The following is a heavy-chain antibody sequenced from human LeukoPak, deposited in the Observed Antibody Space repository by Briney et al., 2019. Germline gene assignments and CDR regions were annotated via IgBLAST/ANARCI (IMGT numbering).Heavy chain of an antibody. V-gene: IGHV1-2*02. CDR3: ARGLRYYDSSGHDAFDI. CDR2: INPNSGGT. CDR1: GYTFTGYY. Sequence: ASVKVSCKASGYTFTGYYMHWVRQAPGQGLEWMGWINPNSGGTNYAQKFQGRVTITRDTSISTAYMELSRLRSDDTAVYYCARGLRYYDSSGHDAFDIWGQGTMVTVSS. J-gene: IGHJ3*02. D-gene: IGHD3-22*01.